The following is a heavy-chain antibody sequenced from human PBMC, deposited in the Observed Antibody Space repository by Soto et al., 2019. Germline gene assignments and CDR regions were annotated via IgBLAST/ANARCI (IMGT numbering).Heavy chain of an antibody. J-gene: IGHJ1*01. Sequence: GGSLRLSCAASGFTFSSYAMSWVRQAPGKGLEWVSAISGSGGSTYYADSVKGRFTISRDNSKNTPYLQMNSLRAEDTAVYYCAKGEEWELLLYFQHWGQGTLVTVSS. D-gene: IGHD1-26*01. CDR2: ISGSGGST. CDR3: AKGEEWELLLYFQH. CDR1: GFTFSSYA. V-gene: IGHV3-23*01.